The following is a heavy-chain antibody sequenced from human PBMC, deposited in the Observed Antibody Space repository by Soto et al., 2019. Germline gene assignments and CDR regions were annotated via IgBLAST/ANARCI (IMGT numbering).Heavy chain of an antibody. J-gene: IGHJ5*02. CDR2: TRYTSRWYN. CDR3: VRVDRNDAGS. V-gene: IGHV6-1*01. D-gene: IGHD1-1*01. CDR1: GDSASSNSAA. Sequence: PSQTLSLTCALSGDSASSNSAACDWIRQSPSRGFEWLGRTRYTSRWYNEYAVSVKSRITINPDTSKNHFSLQLKSVTPEDKAVYYCVRVDRNDAGSWAQGTLVPVSS.